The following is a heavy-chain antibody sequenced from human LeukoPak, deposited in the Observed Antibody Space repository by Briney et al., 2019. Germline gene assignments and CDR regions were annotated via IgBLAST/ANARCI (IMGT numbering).Heavy chain of an antibody. J-gene: IGHJ4*02. CDR2: ISGSGLST. Sequence: SGGSLRLSCAASGFRFSSYAMSWVRQAPGKGLEWVSAISGSGLSTYYADSVKGRFTVSRDNSKNTLYLQMSSLRAEDTAVYYCAKDERNWNYNLASQTYDWGQGTLVTVSS. CDR3: AKDERNWNYNLASQTYD. D-gene: IGHD1-7*01. V-gene: IGHV3-23*01. CDR1: GFRFSSYA.